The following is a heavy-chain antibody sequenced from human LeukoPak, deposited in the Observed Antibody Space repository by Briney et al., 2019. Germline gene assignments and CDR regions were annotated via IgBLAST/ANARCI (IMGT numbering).Heavy chain of an antibody. D-gene: IGHD6-6*01. CDR3: ARGGRSSAEDY. CDR2: VYHSGST. V-gene: IGHV4-39*01. CDR1: GASISSSGYY. J-gene: IGHJ4*02. Sequence: ASETLSLTCTVSGASISSSGYYWGWIRQPPGKGLEWIGSVYHSGSTYSNPSLKSRVTISVDTSKNQFSLKLSSVTAADTAVYYCARGGRSSAEDYWGQGTLVTVSS.